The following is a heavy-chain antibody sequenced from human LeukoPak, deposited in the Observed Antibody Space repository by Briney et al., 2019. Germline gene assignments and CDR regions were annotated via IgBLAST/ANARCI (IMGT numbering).Heavy chain of an antibody. D-gene: IGHD2-8*01. J-gene: IGHJ5*02. CDR3: ARRVQEDCTNGVCFSRRFDP. Sequence: GESLKISCKGSGYSFTNYWIGWVRQMPGKGLEWMGIIYPGDSNTRYSPSFQGQVTISADKSISTAYLQWSSLKASDTAMYYCARRVQEDCTNGVCFSRRFDPWGQGTLVTVSS. V-gene: IGHV5-51*01. CDR2: IYPGDSNT. CDR1: GYSFTNYW.